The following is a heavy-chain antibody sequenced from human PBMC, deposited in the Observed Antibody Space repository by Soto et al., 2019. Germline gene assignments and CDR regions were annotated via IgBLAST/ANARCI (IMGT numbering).Heavy chain of an antibody. CDR2: ISGSGGST. CDR1: GFTFSSYA. J-gene: IGHJ5*02. V-gene: IGHV3-23*01. Sequence: PGGSLRLSCAASGFTFSSYAMSWVRQAPGKGLEWVSAISGSGGSTYYADSVKGRFTISRDNSKNTLYLQMNSLRAEDTAVYYCAKDPEQQLVENWFDPWGQGTLVTVSS. CDR3: AKDPEQQLVENWFDP. D-gene: IGHD6-13*01.